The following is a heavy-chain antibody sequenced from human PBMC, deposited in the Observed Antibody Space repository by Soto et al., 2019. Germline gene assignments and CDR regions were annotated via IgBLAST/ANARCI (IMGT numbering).Heavy chain of an antibody. CDR3: AKGDNLGPKTGYAFDP. V-gene: IGHV6-1*01. Sequence: SQTLSLTCALSGDSVSSNTASWNWIRQSPSRGLEWLGRTYFRSKWYNDYAVSVKSRIIINPDTSNNQFSLQLNSVTPEDTAVYFCAKGDNLGPKTGYAFDPWGQEIMVTVSS. CDR2: TYFRSKWYN. CDR1: GDSVSSNTAS. D-gene: IGHD5-12*01. J-gene: IGHJ5*02.